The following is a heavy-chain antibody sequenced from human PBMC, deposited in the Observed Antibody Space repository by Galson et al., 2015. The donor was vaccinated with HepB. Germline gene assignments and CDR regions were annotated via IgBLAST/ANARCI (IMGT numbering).Heavy chain of an antibody. CDR1: GFIFSTYA. J-gene: IGHJ4*02. V-gene: IGHV3-23*01. Sequence: SLRLSCAASGFIFSTYAMTWVRQTPGKGLEWVSGISGSGGSTYYADSVKGRFTISRDNSKNTLYLQLNSLRAEDTAIYYCAKVSTQGLYGSGSSLTHWGQGTLVTVSS. CDR2: ISGSGGST. D-gene: IGHD3-10*01. CDR3: AKVSTQGLYGSGSSLTH.